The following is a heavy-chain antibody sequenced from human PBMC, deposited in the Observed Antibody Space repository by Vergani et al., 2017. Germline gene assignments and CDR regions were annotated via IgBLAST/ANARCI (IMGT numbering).Heavy chain of an antibody. J-gene: IGHJ2*01. V-gene: IGHV1-69*02. CDR3: AGLRGGTLTKAGWYFDL. CDR2: IIPILGIA. D-gene: IGHD3-16*01. Sequence: QVQLVQSGAEVKKPGSSVKVSCKASGGTFSSYTISWVRRAPGQGLEWMGRIIPILGIANYAQKFQGRVTITADKSTSTAYMELSSLRSEDTAVYYCAGLRGGTLTKAGWYFDLWGRGTLVTVSS. CDR1: GGTFSSYT.